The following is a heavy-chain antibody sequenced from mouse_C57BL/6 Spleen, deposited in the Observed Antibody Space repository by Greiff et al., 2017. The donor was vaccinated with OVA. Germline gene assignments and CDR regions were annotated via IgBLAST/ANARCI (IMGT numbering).Heavy chain of an antibody. D-gene: IGHD4-1*01. CDR1: GYTFTDYY. V-gene: IGHV1-76*01. CDR3: ARDDWDGY. J-gene: IGHJ2*01. CDR2: IYPGSGNT. Sequence: VQLQQSGAELVRPGASVKLSCKASGYTFTDYYINWVKQRPGQGLEWIARIYPGSGNTYYNEKFKGKATLTAEKSSSTAYMQLSSLTSEDSAVYFCARDDWDGYWGQGTTLTVSS.